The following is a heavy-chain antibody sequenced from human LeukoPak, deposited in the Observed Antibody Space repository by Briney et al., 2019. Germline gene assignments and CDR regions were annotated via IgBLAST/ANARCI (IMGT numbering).Heavy chain of an antibody. CDR2: VQKGSSYE. CDR3: ANIPNSFVPDY. V-gene: IGHV3-30*02. CDR1: GFTFSSYG. Sequence: GGSLRLSCAASGFTFSSYGMHWVRQAPGKGLEWVAFVQKGSSYEKYGDSVKGRFTISRDNFKNTLYLQMNSLRLEDTAVYYCANIPNSFVPDYWGQGSLVTVSS. D-gene: IGHD2-21*01. J-gene: IGHJ4*02.